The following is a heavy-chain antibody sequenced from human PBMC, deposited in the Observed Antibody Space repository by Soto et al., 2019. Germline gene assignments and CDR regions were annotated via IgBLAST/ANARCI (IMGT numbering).Heavy chain of an antibody. CDR3: AREVYSGNYYFDF. V-gene: IGHV3-30-3*01. J-gene: IGHJ4*02. Sequence: PGGSLRLSCAASGFTFSRYSMHWVRQPPGKGLEWVAVISYDPTKKYYADSVKGRFTISRDNSKETVSVEMNSLRAEDTAVYYCAREVYSGNYYFDFWGQGTLVTVSS. CDR1: GFTFSRYS. D-gene: IGHD1-26*01. CDR2: ISYDPTKK.